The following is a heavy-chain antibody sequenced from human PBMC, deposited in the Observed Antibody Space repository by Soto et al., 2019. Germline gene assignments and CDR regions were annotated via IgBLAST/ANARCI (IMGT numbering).Heavy chain of an antibody. CDR2: IIPILGTA. Sequence: SVKVSCKASGGTFSSYAISWVRQAPGQGLEWMGGIIPILGTANYAQKFQGRVTITADESTSTAYMELSSLRSEDTAVYYCAREYTKRGYSGYDYDYFDYWGQGTLVTVSS. J-gene: IGHJ4*02. CDR3: AREYTKRGYSGYDYDYFDY. CDR1: GGTFSSYA. D-gene: IGHD5-12*01. V-gene: IGHV1-69*13.